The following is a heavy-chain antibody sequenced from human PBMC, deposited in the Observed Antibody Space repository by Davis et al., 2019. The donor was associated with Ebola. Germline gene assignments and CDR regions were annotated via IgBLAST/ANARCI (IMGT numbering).Heavy chain of an antibody. Sequence: ASVKVSCKASGYTFTGYYMSWVRQAPGQGLEWMGWINPNSGGTNYAQNFQGRVTMTRDSSINTAYMELSRLRPDDTAVYYCARNGESGYSYGYPNYYFDYWGQGTLVTVSS. CDR2: INPNSGGT. CDR3: ARNGESGYSYGYPNYYFDY. J-gene: IGHJ4*02. CDR1: GYTFTGYY. V-gene: IGHV1-2*02. D-gene: IGHD5-18*01.